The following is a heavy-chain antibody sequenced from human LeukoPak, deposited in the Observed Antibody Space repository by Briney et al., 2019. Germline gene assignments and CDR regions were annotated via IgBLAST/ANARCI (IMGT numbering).Heavy chain of an antibody. V-gene: IGHV3-23*01. CDR1: GFTFSSYG. Sequence: GGSLRLSCAASGFTFSSYGMSWVRQAPGKGLEWVSAISGSGGSTYYADSVKGRFTISRDHSKNTLYLQMNSLRAEDTAVYYCAKDKVRVVVAATIDYWGQGTLVTVSS. D-gene: IGHD2-15*01. CDR3: AKDKVRVVVAATIDY. CDR2: ISGSGGST. J-gene: IGHJ4*02.